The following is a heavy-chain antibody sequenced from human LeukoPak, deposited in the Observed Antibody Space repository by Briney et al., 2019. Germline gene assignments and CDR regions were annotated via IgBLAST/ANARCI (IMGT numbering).Heavy chain of an antibody. CDR1: GYTFTSYG. J-gene: IGHJ6*02. Sequence: ASVKVSCKASGYTFTSYGISWVRQAPGQGLEWMGWISAYNGNTNYAQKLQGRVTMTTDTSTSTAYMELRSLRSDDAAAYYCARDQVLRYFDWTQFYYYYGMDVWGQGTTVTVSS. CDR3: ARDQVLRYFDWTQFYYYYGMDV. D-gene: IGHD3-9*01. CDR2: ISAYNGNT. V-gene: IGHV1-18*01.